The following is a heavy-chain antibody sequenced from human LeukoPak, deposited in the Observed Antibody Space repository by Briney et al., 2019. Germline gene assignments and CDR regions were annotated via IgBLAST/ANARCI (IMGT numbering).Heavy chain of an antibody. CDR2: IIPIFGTA. CDR1: GGTFSSYA. V-gene: IGHV1-69*13. J-gene: IGHJ3*02. CDR3: ARDSGGERENAFDI. Sequence: SVNVSCKASGGTFSSYAISWVRQAPGQGLEWMGGIIPIFGTANYAQKFQGRVTITADESTSTAYMELSSLRSEDTAVYYCARDSGGERENAFDIWGQGTMVTVSS. D-gene: IGHD1-26*01.